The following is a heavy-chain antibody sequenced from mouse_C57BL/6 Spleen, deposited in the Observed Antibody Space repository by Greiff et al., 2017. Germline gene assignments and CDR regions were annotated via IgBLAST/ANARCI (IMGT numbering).Heavy chain of an antibody. CDR3: ARCGYDWFAY. D-gene: IGHD2-14*01. Sequence: QVQLQQSGAELMKPGASVKLSCKASGYTFTGYWIEWVKQRPGHGLEWIGEILPGGGSTKSNETFKGKATFTADTSSHTAYMQLSSLTTEDSAINYCARCGYDWFAYWGKGTLVTVSA. J-gene: IGHJ3*01. V-gene: IGHV1-9*01. CDR1: GYTFTGYW. CDR2: ILPGGGST.